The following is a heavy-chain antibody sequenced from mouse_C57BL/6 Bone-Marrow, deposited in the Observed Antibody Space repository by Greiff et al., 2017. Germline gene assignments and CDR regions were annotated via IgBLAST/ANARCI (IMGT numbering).Heavy chain of an antibody. V-gene: IGHV1-64*01. CDR2: IHPNSGST. CDR3: ARSKSHSNYDY. Sequence: QVQLQQPGAELVKPGASVKLSCKASGYTFTSYWMHWVKQRPGPGLEWIGMIHPNSGSTNYNEKFKSKATLTVDKSSSTAYMQLSILTSEDSAVYYCARSKSHSNYDYWGQGTSLTVSS. CDR1: GYTFTSYW. D-gene: IGHD2-5*01. J-gene: IGHJ2*02.